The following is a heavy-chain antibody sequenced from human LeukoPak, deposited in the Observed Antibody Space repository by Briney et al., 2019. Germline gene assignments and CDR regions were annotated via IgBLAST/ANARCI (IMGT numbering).Heavy chain of an antibody. CDR1: GYSFTSYW. V-gene: IGHV5-51*01. D-gene: IGHD2-15*01. Sequence: GESLKISCKGSGYSFTSYWIAWGGRMPGKGLGWMGISIPGNSNTRYSPSFQGQVTISADKSISTAYLQWSSLKASDTAMYYCARLGCSGGSCYSVPATAVYFDYWGQGTLVTVSS. J-gene: IGHJ4*02. CDR3: ARLGCSGGSCYSVPATAVYFDY. CDR2: SIPGNSNT.